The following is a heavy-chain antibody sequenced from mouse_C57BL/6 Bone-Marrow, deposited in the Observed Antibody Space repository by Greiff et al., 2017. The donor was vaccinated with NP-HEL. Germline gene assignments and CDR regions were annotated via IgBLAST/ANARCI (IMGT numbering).Heavy chain of an antibody. CDR3: AREYYGSRGDWYFDV. CDR2: ISSGSSTI. D-gene: IGHD1-1*01. V-gene: IGHV5-17*01. CDR1: GFTFSDYG. J-gene: IGHJ1*03. Sequence: EVMLVESGGGLVKPGGSLKLSCAASGFTFSDYGMHWVRQAPEKGLEWVAYISSGSSTIYYADTVKGRFTISRDNAKNTLFLQMTSLRSEDTAMYYCAREYYGSRGDWYFDVWGTGTTVTVSS.